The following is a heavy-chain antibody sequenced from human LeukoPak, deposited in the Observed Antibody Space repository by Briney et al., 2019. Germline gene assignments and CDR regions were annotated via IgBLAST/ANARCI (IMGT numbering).Heavy chain of an antibody. Sequence: PSQTLSLTCTVSGGSISSYYWSWIRQSPGKGLEWMGYISYSGSTKYNPSLKSRVTISLDTSKNQFSLKLSSVTAADTAVYYCARALDGYNYPYGNWGQGTLVTVSS. CDR3: ARALDGYNYPYGN. CDR2: ISYSGST. D-gene: IGHD5-24*01. CDR1: GGSISSYY. J-gene: IGHJ4*02. V-gene: IGHV4-59*01.